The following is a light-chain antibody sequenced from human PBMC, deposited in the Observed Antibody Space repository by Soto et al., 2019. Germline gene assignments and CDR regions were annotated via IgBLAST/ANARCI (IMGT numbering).Light chain of an antibody. CDR3: QHYDNSPMYT. J-gene: IGKJ2*01. V-gene: IGKV3-20*01. CDR1: QGVSSSS. Sequence: EIVLTQSPGTLSLSPGERATLSCRASQGVSSSSFAWFQQKPGQAPRLLIYGASNRATGIPDRFSGSGAGTDFTLTVSRLESEDFAVYYCQHYDNSPMYTYGQGTKREIK. CDR2: GAS.